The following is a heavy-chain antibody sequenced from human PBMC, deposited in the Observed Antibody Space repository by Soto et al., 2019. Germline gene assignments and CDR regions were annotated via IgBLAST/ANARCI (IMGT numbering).Heavy chain of an antibody. CDR3: ARDVTVAGTGY. J-gene: IGHJ4*02. D-gene: IGHD6-19*01. CDR2: IIPILGIA. Sequence: QVQLVQSGAEVKKPGSSVKVSCKASGGTFSSYTISWVRQAPGQGLEWMGRIIPILGIANYAQKFQGRVTITADKSTSTAYTELSSVRSEDTAVYYCARDVTVAGTGYWGQGTLVTVSS. V-gene: IGHV1-69*08. CDR1: GGTFSSYT.